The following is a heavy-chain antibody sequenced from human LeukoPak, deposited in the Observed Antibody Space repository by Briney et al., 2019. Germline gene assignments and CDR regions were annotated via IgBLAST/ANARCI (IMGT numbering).Heavy chain of an antibody. J-gene: IGHJ4*02. Sequence: ASVKVSCKTSGYTFTGYYIHWARQAPGQGLEWMGWINPNSGGTNYAQKFQGRVTMTRDTSISTAYMDLSRLRSDDTAVYYCARDNYKDYWGQGTLVTVSS. CDR2: INPNSGGT. V-gene: IGHV1-2*02. CDR1: GYTFTGYY. CDR3: ARDNYKDY. D-gene: IGHD4-11*01.